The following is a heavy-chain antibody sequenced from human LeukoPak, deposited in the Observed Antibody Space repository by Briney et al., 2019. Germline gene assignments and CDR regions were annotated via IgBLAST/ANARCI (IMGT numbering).Heavy chain of an antibody. D-gene: IGHD3-3*01. J-gene: IGHJ4*02. CDR1: GFTFGKYW. V-gene: IGHV3-7*03. CDR2: IKLDGSEK. CDR3: ARDQYDTWSRRGNFDS. Sequence: GGSLRLSCEASGFTFGKYWMSWVRQAPGKGLEWVANIKLDGSEKNYVDSVKGRFTISRDNTKNSLYLQMNSLRAEDTAVFYCARDQYDTWSRRGNFDSWGQGTLVIVSS.